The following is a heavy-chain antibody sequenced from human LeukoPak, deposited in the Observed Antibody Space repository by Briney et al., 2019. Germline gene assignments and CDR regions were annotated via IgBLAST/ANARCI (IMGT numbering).Heavy chain of an antibody. CDR1: GYTFTSYD. CDR3: ARCAVDGQVTTRDWGMYYYYYMDV. V-gene: IGHV1-8*03. J-gene: IGHJ6*03. Sequence: ASVKVSCKASGYTFTSYDINWVRQATGQGLEWMGWMNPNSGNTGYAQKFQGRVTITRSTSISTAYMELSSLRYEDTAVYYCARCAVDGQVTTRDWGMYYYYYMDVWGKGTTVTVSS. CDR2: MNPNSGNT. D-gene: IGHD4-17*01.